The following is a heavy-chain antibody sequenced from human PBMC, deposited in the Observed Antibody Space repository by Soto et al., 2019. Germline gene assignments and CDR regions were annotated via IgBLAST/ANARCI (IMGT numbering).Heavy chain of an antibody. CDR3: ARDMLSVGPRANDAFDV. J-gene: IGHJ3*01. CDR2: INPDNGNT. V-gene: IGHV1-3*01. CDR1: GFSFSDNL. Sequence: QVQLVQSGAEVRKPGASVNISCRASGFSFSDNLINWVRQAPGQGLERMGWINPDNGNTRNSETFQGRVTISRHSSASIAYVEVSDLTSEDTAVYYCARDMLSVGPRANDAFDVWGQGTMVTVSS. D-gene: IGHD2-8*01.